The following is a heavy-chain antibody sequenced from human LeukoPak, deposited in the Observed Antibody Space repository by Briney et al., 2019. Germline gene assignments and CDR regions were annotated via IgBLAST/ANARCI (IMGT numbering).Heavy chain of an antibody. CDR3: ARLGDSSSALHFDY. CDR2: IYYSGST. V-gene: IGHV4-59*01. D-gene: IGHD6-6*01. J-gene: IGHJ4*02. Sequence: SGTLSLTCTVSGGSISSYYWSWIRQPPGKGLEWIGYIYYSGSTNYNPSLKSRVTISVDTSKNQFDLKLSSVTAADAAVYYCARLGDSSSALHFDYWGQGTLVTVSS. CDR1: GGSISSYY.